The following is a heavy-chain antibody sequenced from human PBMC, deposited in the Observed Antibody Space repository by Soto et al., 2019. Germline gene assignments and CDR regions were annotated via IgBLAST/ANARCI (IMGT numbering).Heavy chain of an antibody. CDR3: ARDKLRFLEWDAFDI. CDR1: GFAFSSYS. J-gene: IGHJ3*02. CDR2: ISSSSSYI. Sequence: GGYLRLSCAAYGFAFSSYSMNWVRQAPGKGLEWVSSISSSSSYIYYADSVKGRFTISRDNAKNSLYLQTNSLRAEDTAVYYCARDKLRFLEWDAFDIWGQGTMVTVSS. D-gene: IGHD3-3*01. V-gene: IGHV3-21*01.